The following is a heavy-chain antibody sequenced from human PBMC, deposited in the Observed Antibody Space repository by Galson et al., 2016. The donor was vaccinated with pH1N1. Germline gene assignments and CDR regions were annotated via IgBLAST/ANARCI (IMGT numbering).Heavy chain of an antibody. V-gene: IGHV3-23*01. CDR1: GFIFSNYA. Sequence: SLRLSCAASGFIFSNYAMSWVRQAPGKGLEWVSAIIGTGDSTYYADSVKGRLTISRDNSKNTLYLQMNSLRAEDTAIYYCAKRGQRVYVWGQGTTVTVSS. CDR2: IIGTGDST. CDR3: AKRGQRVYV. J-gene: IGHJ6*02.